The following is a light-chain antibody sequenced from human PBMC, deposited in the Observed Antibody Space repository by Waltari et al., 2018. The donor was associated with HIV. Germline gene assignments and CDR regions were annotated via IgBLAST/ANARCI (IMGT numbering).Light chain of an antibody. J-gene: IGLJ3*02. V-gene: IGLV1-51*01. CDR2: DNN. CDR1: SSNIGNNY. CDR3: ETWDSSLSAGV. Sequence: QSVSTQPPSVSAAPGQKVTISCSGSSSNIGNNYVSWYQQLPGTAPKLLIYDNNKRPSGIPDRFSGSKSGTSATLGITGLQTGDEADYYCETWDSSLSAGVFGGGTKLTVL.